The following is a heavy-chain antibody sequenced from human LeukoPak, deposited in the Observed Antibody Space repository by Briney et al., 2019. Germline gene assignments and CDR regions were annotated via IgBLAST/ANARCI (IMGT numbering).Heavy chain of an antibody. Sequence: SETLSLTCAVYGGSFSGYYWSWIRQPPGKGLEWIGEINHSGSTNYNPSLKSRVTISVATSKNQFSLTLRSVTAADTAVYYCARGTSYDSSGYYFDYWGQGTLVTVSS. J-gene: IGHJ4*02. D-gene: IGHD3-22*01. CDR2: INHSGST. CDR1: GGSFSGYY. V-gene: IGHV4-34*01. CDR3: ARGTSYDSSGYYFDY.